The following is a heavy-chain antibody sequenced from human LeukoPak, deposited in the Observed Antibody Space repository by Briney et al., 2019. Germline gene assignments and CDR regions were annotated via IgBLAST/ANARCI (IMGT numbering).Heavy chain of an antibody. J-gene: IGHJ4*02. Sequence: ASVKVSCKASGYTFTNYAMNWVRQAPGQGLEWMGWINTNTGNPTYAQGFTGRFVFSLDTSVSTAYLQISSLKAEDTAVYYCARPDCSSTSCYPSLFDYWGQGTLVTVSS. CDR2: INTNTGNP. D-gene: IGHD2-2*01. CDR1: GYTFTNYA. V-gene: IGHV7-4-1*02. CDR3: ARPDCSSTSCYPSLFDY.